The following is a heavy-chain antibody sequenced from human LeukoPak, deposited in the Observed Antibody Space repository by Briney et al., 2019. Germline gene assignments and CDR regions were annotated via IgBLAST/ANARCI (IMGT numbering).Heavy chain of an antibody. CDR3: AREEGRSGWYPTNWFDP. CDR2: ISYDGSNK. CDR1: GFTFSSYG. Sequence: GGTLRLSCAASGFTFSSYGMSWVRQAPGKGLEWVAVISYDGSNKYYTDSVKGRFTISRDNSKNTLYLQMNSLRAEDTAVYYCAREEGRSGWYPTNWFDPWGQGTLVTVSS. V-gene: IGHV3-30*03. D-gene: IGHD6-19*01. J-gene: IGHJ5*02.